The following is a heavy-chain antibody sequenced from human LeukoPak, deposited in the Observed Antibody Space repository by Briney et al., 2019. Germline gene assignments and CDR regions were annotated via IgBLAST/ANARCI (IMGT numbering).Heavy chain of an antibody. CDR3: ARAAHSATWYDRVFDY. V-gene: IGHV1-2*06. J-gene: IGHJ4*02. CDR2: INPNSGGT. D-gene: IGHD6-13*01. Sequence: ASVKVSCKASGYTFTGSYMHWVRPAPGQGLEWMGRINPNSGGTNYAQKFQGRITMTRDTSISIAYMELSRLRADDTAVYYCARAAHSATWYDRVFDYWGQGTLVTVSS. CDR1: GYTFTGSY.